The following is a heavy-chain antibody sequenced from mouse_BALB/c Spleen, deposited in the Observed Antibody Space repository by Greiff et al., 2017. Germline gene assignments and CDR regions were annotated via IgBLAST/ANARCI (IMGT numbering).Heavy chain of an antibody. CDR3: ARSMDYGNCDLYAMDY. J-gene: IGHJ4*01. V-gene: IGHV5-17*02. D-gene: IGHD2-1*01. CDR1: GFTFSSFG. CDR2: ISSGSSTI. Sequence: EVQGVESGGGLVQPGGSRKLSCAASGFTFSSFGMHWVRQAPEKGLEWVAYISSGSSTIYYADTVKGRFTISRDNPKNTLFLQMTSLRSEDTAMYYCARSMDYGNCDLYAMDYWGQGTSVTVSS.